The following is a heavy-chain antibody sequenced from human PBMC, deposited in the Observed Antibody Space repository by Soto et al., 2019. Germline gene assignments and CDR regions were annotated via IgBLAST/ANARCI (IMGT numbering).Heavy chain of an antibody. J-gene: IGHJ6*02. Sequence: SVKVSCKASGGTFSSYAISWVRQAPGQGLEWMGGIIPIFGTANYAQKFQGRVTITADESTSTAYMELSSLRSEDTAVYYCARDPDQPNEYLVVPATNYGMDVWGQGTTVTVSS. D-gene: IGHD2-2*01. CDR2: IIPIFGTA. CDR3: ARDPDQPNEYLVVPATNYGMDV. CDR1: GGTFSSYA. V-gene: IGHV1-69*13.